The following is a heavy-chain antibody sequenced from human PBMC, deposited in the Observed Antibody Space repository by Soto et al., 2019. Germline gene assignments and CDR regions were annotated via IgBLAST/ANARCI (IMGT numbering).Heavy chain of an antibody. J-gene: IGHJ4*02. CDR3: ARSAGGDYRWRLDFDY. D-gene: IGHD2-21*01. Sequence: SETLSLTCTVSGGSISSYYWSWIRQPPGKGLEWIGYIYYSGSTNYNPSLKSRVTISVDTSKNQFSLKLSSVTAADTAVYYCARSAGGDYRWRLDFDYWGQGTLVTVSS. V-gene: IGHV4-59*08. CDR1: GGSISSYY. CDR2: IYYSGST.